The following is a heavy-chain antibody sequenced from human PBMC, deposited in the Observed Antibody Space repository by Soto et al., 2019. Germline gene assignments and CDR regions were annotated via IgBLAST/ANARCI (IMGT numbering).Heavy chain of an antibody. CDR3: ARVDYDSTWFEP. D-gene: IGHD3-22*01. Sequence: SETLSLTCVVSGGSISSGGYSWSWIRQPPGKGLEWIGYIYHSVSTYYNPSLKSRVTISVVRSKNQFSLKLSSVTAADTAVYYCARVDYDSTWFEPWGQGTMVTVS. V-gene: IGHV4-30-2*01. CDR1: GGSISSGGYS. J-gene: IGHJ5*02. CDR2: IYHSVST.